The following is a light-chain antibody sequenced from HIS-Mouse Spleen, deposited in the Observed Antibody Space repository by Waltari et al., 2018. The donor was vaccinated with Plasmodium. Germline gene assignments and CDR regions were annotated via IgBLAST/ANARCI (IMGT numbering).Light chain of an antibody. V-gene: IGLV2-11*01. CDR1: SSDVGGYNY. CDR3: CSYAGSYTLV. Sequence: QSALTQPRSVSGSPGQSVTISCTGTSSDVGGYNYVSWYQRHPGKAPKLVIYDVSKRPSVVPDRFSGSKPGNTASLTISGLQAEDEADYYCCSYAGSYTLVFGGGTKLTVL. CDR2: DVS. J-gene: IGLJ2*01.